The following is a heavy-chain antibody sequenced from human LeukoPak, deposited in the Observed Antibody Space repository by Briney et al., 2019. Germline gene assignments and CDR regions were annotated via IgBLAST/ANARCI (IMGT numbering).Heavy chain of an antibody. D-gene: IGHD3-22*01. CDR2: IFRGGNT. V-gene: IGHV3-66*02. CDR1: GFTVSSDY. J-gene: IGHJ4*02. Sequence: GGSLRLSCGASGFTVSSDYMVWLRPAPGGALEYFSIIFRGGNTYYAESVKGRLTISRDNSKNTLYLQMNSLRAEDTAVYYCARDSHKLHSSAYFYFFDYWGQGTLVSVSS. CDR3: ARDSHKLHSSAYFYFFDY.